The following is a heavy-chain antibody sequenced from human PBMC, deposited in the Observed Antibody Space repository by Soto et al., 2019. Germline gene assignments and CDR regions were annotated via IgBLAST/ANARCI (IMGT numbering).Heavy chain of an antibody. CDR1: GFTFSTYT. CDR2: INGRGNYI. Sequence: EVQVVESGGDLVKPGGSLRLSCASSGFTFSTYTMNWVRQAPGKGLEGVSSINGRGNYIYYADSVKGRFTISRDNAKNSLYLQMDRLRAEDTALYYCVREDGIVGANSAFDYWGLGALVTVSS. J-gene: IGHJ4*02. CDR3: VREDGIVGANSAFDY. D-gene: IGHD1-26*01. V-gene: IGHV3-21*01.